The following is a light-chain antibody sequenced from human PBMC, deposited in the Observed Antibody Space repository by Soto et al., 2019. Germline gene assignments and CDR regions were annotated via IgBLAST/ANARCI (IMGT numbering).Light chain of an antibody. V-gene: IGLV2-14*03. Sequence: QSALTQPASVSGSPGQSITISCTGTSSDVGGYNYVSRYQQHPGKAPKLMIYDVSNRPSGVSNRFSGSKSGNTASLTISGLQAEDEADYYCSSYTSSSTDVLLGGGTKLTVL. CDR3: SSYTSSSTDVL. CDR1: SSDVGGYNY. CDR2: DVS. J-gene: IGLJ2*01.